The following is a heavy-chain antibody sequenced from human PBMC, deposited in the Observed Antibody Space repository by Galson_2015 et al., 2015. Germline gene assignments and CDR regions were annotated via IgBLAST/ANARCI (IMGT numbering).Heavy chain of an antibody. CDR3: ARDIDEEGWFDP. J-gene: IGHJ5*02. V-gene: IGHV1-3*01. CDR2: INAGNGNT. D-gene: IGHD2-15*01. CDR1: GYTFTSYA. Sequence: QSGAEVKKPGESLKISCKASGYTFTSYAMHWVRQAPGQRLEWMGWINAGNGNTKYSQKFQGRVTITRDTSASTAYMELSSLRSEDTAVYYCARDIDEEGWFDPWGQGTLVTVSS.